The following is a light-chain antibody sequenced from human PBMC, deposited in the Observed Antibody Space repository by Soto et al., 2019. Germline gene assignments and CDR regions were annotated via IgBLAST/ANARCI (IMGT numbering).Light chain of an antibody. CDR1: QSLLHSNGYNY. J-gene: IGKJ3*01. Sequence: DIVMTQSPLSLPVTPGEPASISCRSSQSLLHSNGYNYLDWYLQKPGQSPQLLIYLGSNRASGVPDRFGGSGSGTDFTLKISRVEAEDVGVYYCMQALQTRGFTFGPGTKVDIK. V-gene: IGKV2-28*01. CDR3: MQALQTRGFT. CDR2: LGS.